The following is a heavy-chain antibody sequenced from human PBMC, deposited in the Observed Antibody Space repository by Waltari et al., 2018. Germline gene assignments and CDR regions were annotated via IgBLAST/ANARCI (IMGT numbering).Heavy chain of an antibody. CDR1: AFTFADSA. Sequence: EVQLVESGGGLVQPGRSLRLSCAASAFTFADSALHWVRQAPGKGLEWVSGISWNSGSIGYADSVKGRFTISRDNAKNSLYLQMNSLRAEDTALYYCAKASNIAVAGIGYWGQGTLVTVSS. V-gene: IGHV3-9*01. CDR3: AKASNIAVAGIGY. D-gene: IGHD6-19*01. CDR2: ISWNSGSI. J-gene: IGHJ4*02.